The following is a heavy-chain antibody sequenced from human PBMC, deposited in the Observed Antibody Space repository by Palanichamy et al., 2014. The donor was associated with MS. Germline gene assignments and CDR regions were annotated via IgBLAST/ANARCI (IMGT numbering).Heavy chain of an antibody. Sequence: EERLVESGGGLVQPGGSLRLSCAASGINFIYSNINWVRQAPGKGLEWISSISSRTNFTSYTDSVKGRFAVSRDDAQRSVFLHLNSLRAEDTAVYYCARHFDIGADWFFDLWGRGTLVTVSS. CDR1: GINFIYSN. D-gene: IGHD3-3*01. J-gene: IGHJ2*01. CDR2: ISSRTNFT. CDR3: ARHFDIGADWFFDL. V-gene: IGHV3-21*02.